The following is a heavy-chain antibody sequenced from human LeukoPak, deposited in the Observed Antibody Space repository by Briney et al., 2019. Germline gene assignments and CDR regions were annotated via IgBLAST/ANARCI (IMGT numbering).Heavy chain of an antibody. CDR1: GFTFSSYS. Sequence: GGSLRLSCAASGFTFSSYSMNWVRQAPGKGLEWVSSISSSSSYIYYADSVKGRFTISRDNAKNSLYLQMNSLRAEDTAVYYCALMVRGVIISREYFQHWGQGTLVTVSS. V-gene: IGHV3-21*01. D-gene: IGHD3-10*01. J-gene: IGHJ1*01. CDR2: ISSSSSYI. CDR3: ALMVRGVIISREYFQH.